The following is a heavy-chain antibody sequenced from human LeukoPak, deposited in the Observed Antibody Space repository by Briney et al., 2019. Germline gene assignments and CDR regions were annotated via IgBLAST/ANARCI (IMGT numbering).Heavy chain of an antibody. V-gene: IGHV3-23*01. D-gene: IGHD6-13*01. Sequence: PGGSLRLSCAASGLTFRTYAMGWVRQAPGKGLEWVSTISGSGGSPYYADSVKGRFTISRDNSKNTLYLQMNSLRAEDTAVFYCAKAQHSSIWGYFDYWGQGTLVTVSS. J-gene: IGHJ4*02. CDR1: GLTFRTYA. CDR3: AKAQHSSIWGYFDY. CDR2: ISGSGGSP.